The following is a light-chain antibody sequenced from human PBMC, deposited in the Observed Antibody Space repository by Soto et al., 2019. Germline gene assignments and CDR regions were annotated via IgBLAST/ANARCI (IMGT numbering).Light chain of an antibody. V-gene: IGKV1-5*03. CDR3: QHYNSYSEA. CDR2: KAS. J-gene: IGKJ1*01. Sequence: DIQMTQSPSHLSGSVGDRVTITCRASQIISSWLAWYQQKPGKAPKLLIYKASTLKSGVPSRFSGSGSGTEFTLTISSLQPDDVATYYCQHYNSYSEAFGQGTKVELK. CDR1: QIISSW.